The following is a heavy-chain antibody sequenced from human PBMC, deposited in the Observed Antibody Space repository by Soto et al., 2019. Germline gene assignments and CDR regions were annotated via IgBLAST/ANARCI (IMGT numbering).Heavy chain of an antibody. J-gene: IGHJ3*02. Sequence: QVQLVESGGGVVQPGRSLRLSCAASGFTFKNYVMHWVRQAPGKGLEWVALIWYDGSKTYYADSVRGRFTVARDNSKNTLSLQMNSLRAEDTAVYYCARGSWNVVIVSGSYDAPGKWGQGTMVTVSS. CDR2: IWYDGSKT. CDR3: ARGSWNVVIVSGSYDAPGK. V-gene: IGHV3-33*01. CDR1: GFTFKNYV. D-gene: IGHD2-2*01.